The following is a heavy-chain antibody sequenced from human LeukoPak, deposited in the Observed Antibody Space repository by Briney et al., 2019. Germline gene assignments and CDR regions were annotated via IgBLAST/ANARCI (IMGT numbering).Heavy chain of an antibody. CDR2: IYYSGST. Sequence: SETLSLTCTVSGGSISTYYWNWIRQPPGKGLEWVGYIYYSGSTNYNPSLTGRVTISVDTSKNQFSLKLSSVTAADTAVYYCARVNPNWFDPWGQGTLVTVSS. J-gene: IGHJ5*02. V-gene: IGHV4-59*01. CDR3: ARVNPNWFDP. CDR1: GGSISTYY.